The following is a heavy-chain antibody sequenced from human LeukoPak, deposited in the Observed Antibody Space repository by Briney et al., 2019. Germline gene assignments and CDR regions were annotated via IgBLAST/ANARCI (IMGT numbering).Heavy chain of an antibody. Sequence: GGSLRLSCAASGFTFRNYAMMWVRQAPGKGPEWVSTVSGSGGGTYYADSVKGRFTISRDNAKNSLYLQMNSLRAEDTALYYCARGRYGAYFDYWGQGTLVTVSS. J-gene: IGHJ4*02. V-gene: IGHV3-23*01. CDR3: ARGRYGAYFDY. CDR1: GFTFRNYA. CDR2: VSGSGGGT. D-gene: IGHD4-17*01.